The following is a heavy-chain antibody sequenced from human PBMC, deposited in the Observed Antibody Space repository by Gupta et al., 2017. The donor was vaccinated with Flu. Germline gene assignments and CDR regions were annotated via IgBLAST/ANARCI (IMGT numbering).Heavy chain of an antibody. D-gene: IGHD1-26*01. CDR3: ARVGSGSYGRN. CDR1: GGSFSGYY. Sequence: QVQLQQWGAGLLKPSETLSLTCAVYGGSFSGYYWSWIRQPPGKGLEWIGEINHSGSTNYNPSLKSRVTISIDSSKNQFSLKLSSVTAADTAVYYCARVGSGSYGRNWGQGTLVTVSS. V-gene: IGHV4-34*01. CDR2: INHSGST. J-gene: IGHJ4*02.